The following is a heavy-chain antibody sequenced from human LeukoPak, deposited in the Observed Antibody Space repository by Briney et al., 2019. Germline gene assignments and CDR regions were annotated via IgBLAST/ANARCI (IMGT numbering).Heavy chain of an antibody. V-gene: IGHV3-15*01. Sequence: GGSLRLSCAASGFTFSNAWMSWVRQAPGKGLECVGRTKSKTDGGTTDYAPRVKGRFTLSRDDSKNTLYLHMNRLKTDDTAVYYCLGLSGWIDYCGQGTLVTLSS. CDR1: GFTFSNAW. J-gene: IGHJ4*02. D-gene: IGHD6-19*01. CDR2: TKSKTDGGTT. CDR3: LGLSGWIDY.